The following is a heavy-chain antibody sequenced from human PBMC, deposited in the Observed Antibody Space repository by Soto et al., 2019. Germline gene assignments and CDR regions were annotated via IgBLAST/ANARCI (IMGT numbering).Heavy chain of an antibody. D-gene: IGHD1-20*01. CDR1: GFTFSSYG. Sequence: GGSLRLSCAASGFTFSSYGMHWVRQAPGKGLEWVAVISYDGSNKYYADSVKGRFTISRDNSKNTLYLQMNSLRAEDTAVYYCAKELYNWNDRPVVSYYYGMDVWGQGTTVTVSS. J-gene: IGHJ6*02. CDR3: AKELYNWNDRPVVSYYYGMDV. CDR2: ISYDGSNK. V-gene: IGHV3-30*18.